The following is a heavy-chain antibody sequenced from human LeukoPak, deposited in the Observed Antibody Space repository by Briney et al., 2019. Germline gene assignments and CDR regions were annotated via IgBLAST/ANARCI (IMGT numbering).Heavy chain of an antibody. CDR1: GFTFSSYG. CDR2: IRYDGSNK. D-gene: IGHD3-22*01. V-gene: IGHV3-30*02. CDR3: AKAPSSITMIPASQ. J-gene: IGHJ4*02. Sequence: PGGALRLSCAASGFTFSSYGMHWVGQAPGKGLEGVAFIRYDGSNKYYADSVKGRFTISRDNSKNTLYLQMNSLRAEDTAVYYCAKAPSSITMIPASQWGQGTLVTVSS.